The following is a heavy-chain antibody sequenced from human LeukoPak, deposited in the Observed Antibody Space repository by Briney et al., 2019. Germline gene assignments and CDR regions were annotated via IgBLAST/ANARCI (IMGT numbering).Heavy chain of an antibody. CDR2: INPKIGGT. CDR3: ARDSPRRPQIYDIATSFSTDS. Sequence: ASVKVSCKASGYTFTDYYIHWVRQAPGQGLEWMGYINPKIGGTNYAQRFQGRVSMTRDTSITTAYMELRRVTSDDTAVYYCARDSPRRPQIYDIATSFSTDSWGQGTLVTVSS. CDR1: GYTFTDYY. V-gene: IGHV1-2*02. J-gene: IGHJ4*02. D-gene: IGHD3-9*01.